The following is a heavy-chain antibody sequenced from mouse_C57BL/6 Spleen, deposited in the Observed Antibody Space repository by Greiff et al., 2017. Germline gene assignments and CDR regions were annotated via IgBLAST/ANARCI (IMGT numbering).Heavy chain of an antibody. CDR2: IYPRSGNT. V-gene: IGHV1-81*01. CDR1: GYTFTSYG. Sequence: QVQLQQSGAELARPGASVKLSCKASGYTFTSYGISWVKQRTGQGLEWIGEIYPRSGNTYYNEKFKGKATLTADKSSSTAYMELRSLTSEDSAVYFCARWGYYGSSYLYAMDSWGQGTSVTVSS. J-gene: IGHJ4*01. D-gene: IGHD1-1*01. CDR3: ARWGYYGSSYLYAMDS.